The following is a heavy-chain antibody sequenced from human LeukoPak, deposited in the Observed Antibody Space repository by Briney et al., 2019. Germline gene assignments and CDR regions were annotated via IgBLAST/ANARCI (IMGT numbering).Heavy chain of an antibody. CDR3: ARVSVGATIDY. CDR1: GFTFSSYS. CDR2: ISSSSSYI. V-gene: IGHV3-21*01. D-gene: IGHD1-26*01. Sequence: GGSLRLSCAASGFTFSSYSMNWVRQAPGKGLEWVSSISSSSSYIYYADSVKGRFTISRDNTKNSLYLQMNSLRAEDTAVYYCARVSVGATIDYWGQGTLVTVSS. J-gene: IGHJ4*02.